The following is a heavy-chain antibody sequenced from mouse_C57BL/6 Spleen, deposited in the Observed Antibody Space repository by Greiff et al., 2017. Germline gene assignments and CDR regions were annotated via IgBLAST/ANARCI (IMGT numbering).Heavy chain of an antibody. Sequence: EVMLVESGGGLVKPGGSLKLSCAASGFTFSSYAMSWVRQTPEKRLEWVATISDGGSYTYYPDNVKGRFTISRDNAKNNLYLQMSHLKSEDTAMYYCARDTYYSKGWFAYWGQGTLVTVSA. CDR2: ISDGGSYT. J-gene: IGHJ3*01. CDR3: ARDTYYSKGWFAY. D-gene: IGHD2-5*01. V-gene: IGHV5-4*01. CDR1: GFTFSSYA.